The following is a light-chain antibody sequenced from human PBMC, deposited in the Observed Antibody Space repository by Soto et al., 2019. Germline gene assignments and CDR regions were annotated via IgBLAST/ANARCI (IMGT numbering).Light chain of an antibody. CDR3: QQYGSPPLT. CDR2: GAS. Sequence: EIVLTQSPDTLSLSPGERATLSCRASQSVSSSYLAWYQHKPGQAPRLLIYGASSRATGIPDRFSGSGSGTDFTLIISRLEPEDFAVYYCQQYGSPPLTFGGGTQVEIK. J-gene: IGKJ4*01. CDR1: QSVSSSY. V-gene: IGKV3-20*01.